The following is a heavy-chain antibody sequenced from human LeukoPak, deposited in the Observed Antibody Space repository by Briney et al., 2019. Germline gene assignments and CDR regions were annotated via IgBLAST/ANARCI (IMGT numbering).Heavy chain of an antibody. CDR3: TRRTGTALFDY. D-gene: IGHD1-1*01. Sequence: GGSLRLSCAASGFTFSGSAMHWVRQASGKGLEWVGRIRSKANSYATAYAASVKGRFTISRDDSKNAAYLQMNSLKTEDTAVYYCTRRTGTALFDYWGQGTLVTVSS. J-gene: IGHJ4*02. CDR1: GFTFSGSA. CDR2: IRSKANSYAT. V-gene: IGHV3-73*01.